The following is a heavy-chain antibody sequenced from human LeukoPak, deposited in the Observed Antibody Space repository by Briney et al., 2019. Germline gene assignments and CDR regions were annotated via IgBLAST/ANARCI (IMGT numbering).Heavy chain of an antibody. CDR3: ARGRYYDSSGYNPTYYFDY. Sequence: SETLSLTCTVSGDSIIGSYWSWIRQAPGKGLEWIGYIYYSVDTDYNPSLKSRVTISVDMSKKQFSLRLTSVTAADTAVYYCARGRYYDSSGYNPTYYFDYWGQGIPVTVSS. D-gene: IGHD3-22*01. J-gene: IGHJ4*02. V-gene: IGHV4-59*01. CDR1: GDSIIGSY. CDR2: IYYSVDT.